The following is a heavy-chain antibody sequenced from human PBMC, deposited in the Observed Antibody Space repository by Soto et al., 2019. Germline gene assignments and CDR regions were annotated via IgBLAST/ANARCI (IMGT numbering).Heavy chain of an antibody. Sequence: SVKVSCKASGGTFSSYTISWVRQAPGQGLEWMGRIIPILGIANYAQKFQGRVTITADKSTSTAYMELSSLRSEDTAVYYCARAYSGYDYYYYGMGVWGQGTTVTVSS. D-gene: IGHD5-12*01. CDR1: GGTFSSYT. CDR2: IIPILGIA. V-gene: IGHV1-69*02. CDR3: ARAYSGYDYYYYGMGV. J-gene: IGHJ6*02.